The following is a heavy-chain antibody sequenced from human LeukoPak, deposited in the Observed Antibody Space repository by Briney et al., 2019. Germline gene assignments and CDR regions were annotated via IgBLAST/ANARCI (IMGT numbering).Heavy chain of an antibody. D-gene: IGHD2-2*01. Sequence: GGSLRLSCAASGFDFSTYSIDWVRQAPGKGLEWVSYISSGSSTIYYADSVKGRFTISRDNAKNSLYLQMNSLRAEDTAVYYCARDSCSSTSCYYYYMDVWGKGTTATVSS. V-gene: IGHV3-48*04. CDR1: GFDFSTYS. CDR2: ISSGSSTI. CDR3: ARDSCSSTSCYYYYMDV. J-gene: IGHJ6*03.